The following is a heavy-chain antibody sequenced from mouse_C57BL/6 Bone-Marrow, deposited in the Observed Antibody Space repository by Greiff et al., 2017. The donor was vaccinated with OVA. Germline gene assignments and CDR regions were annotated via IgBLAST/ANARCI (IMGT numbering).Heavy chain of an antibody. CDR2: IDPENGDT. Sequence: EVQLQQSGAELVRPGASVKLSCTASGFNIKDDYMHWVKQRPEQGLEWIGWIDPENGDTEYASKFQGKATITADTSSNTAYLQLSSLTSEDSAVYFCARRETVVGHWYFDVWGTGTTVTVSS. V-gene: IGHV14-4*01. CDR3: ARRETVVGHWYFDV. D-gene: IGHD1-1*01. CDR1: GFNIKDDY. J-gene: IGHJ1*03.